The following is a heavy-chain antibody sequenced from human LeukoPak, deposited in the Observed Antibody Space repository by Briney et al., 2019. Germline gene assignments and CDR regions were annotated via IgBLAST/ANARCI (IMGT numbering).Heavy chain of an antibody. D-gene: IGHD5-18*01. CDR2: IYPNGNT. V-gene: IGHV3-66*04. CDR3: ARRGHGYGSPFDY. CDR1: GFTFSVYS. J-gene: IGHJ4*02. Sequence: PGGSLRLSCAASGFTFSVYSMNWVRQAPGKGLEWVSMIYPNGNTFYTNSVKGRFTISRDNSKNTLDLQMSSLRAEDTAVYYCARRGHGYGSPFDYWGQGTLVTVSS.